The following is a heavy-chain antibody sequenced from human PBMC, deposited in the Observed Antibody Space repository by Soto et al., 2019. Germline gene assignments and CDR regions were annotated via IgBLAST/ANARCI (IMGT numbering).Heavy chain of an antibody. CDR3: ARGKGFLEWLLYYYMDV. CDR1: GYTFTSYG. Sequence: ASVKVSCKASGYTFTSYGINWVRQATGQGLEWMGWMNPNSGNTGYAQKFQGRVTMTRNTSISTAYMELSSLRSEDTAVYYCARGKGFLEWLLYYYMDVWGKGTTVTVSS. CDR2: MNPNSGNT. D-gene: IGHD3-3*01. J-gene: IGHJ6*03. V-gene: IGHV1-8*02.